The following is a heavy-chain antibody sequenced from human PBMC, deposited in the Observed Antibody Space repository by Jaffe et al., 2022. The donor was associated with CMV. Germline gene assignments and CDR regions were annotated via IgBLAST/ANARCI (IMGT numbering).Heavy chain of an antibody. V-gene: IGHV4-59*08. J-gene: IGHJ6*04. CDR1: GGSISSYY. D-gene: IGHD3-10*01. Sequence: QVQLQESGPGLVKPSETLSLTCTVSGGSISSYYWSWIRQPPGKGLEWIGYIYYSGSTNYNPSLKSRVTISVDTSKNQFSLKLSSVTAADTAVYYCARGTGSPQVDVWGKGTTVTVSS. CDR3: ARGTGSPQVDV. CDR2: IYYSGST.